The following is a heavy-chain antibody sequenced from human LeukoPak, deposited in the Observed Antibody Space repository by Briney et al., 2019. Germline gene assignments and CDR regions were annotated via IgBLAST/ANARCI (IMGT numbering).Heavy chain of an antibody. J-gene: IGHJ6*02. CDR1: GYTFTGYY. Sequence: ASVKVSCKASGYTFTGYYMHWVRQAPGQGLEWMGWINPNSGGTNYAQKFQGRVTMTRDTSISTAYMELGRLRSDDTAVYYCASYSSSWYPYYYYYYGMDVWGQGTTVTVSS. CDR3: ASYSSSWYPYYYYYYGMDV. CDR2: INPNSGGT. D-gene: IGHD6-13*01. V-gene: IGHV1-2*02.